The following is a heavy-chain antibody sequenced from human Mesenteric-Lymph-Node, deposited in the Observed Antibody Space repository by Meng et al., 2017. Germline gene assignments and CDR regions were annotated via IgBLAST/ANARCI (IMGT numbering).Heavy chain of an antibody. D-gene: IGHD2-21*01. CDR3: ASFDHIPRRNYFDY. J-gene: IGHJ4*02. CDR1: AGSMSSGNYY. Sequence: QAQPQESGPGLVAPSQTLSLTCTASAGSMSSGNYYWSWIRQPPGKGLEWIGYIHHSGSAYNNPSLKSRVSISVDTSKDQFSLNLNSMTAADTAVYYCASFDHIPRRNYFDYWGQATLVTVSS. CDR2: IHHSGSA. V-gene: IGHV4-30-4*01.